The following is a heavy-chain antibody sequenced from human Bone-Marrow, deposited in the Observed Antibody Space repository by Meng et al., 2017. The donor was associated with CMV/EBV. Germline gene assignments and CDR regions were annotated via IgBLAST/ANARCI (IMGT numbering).Heavy chain of an antibody. CDR1: GYTFTSYD. V-gene: IGHV1-8*01. CDR3: ARDRIRRNGFLEWFHTYNWFDS. CDR2: MNPNSGNT. D-gene: IGHD3-3*01. J-gene: IGHJ5*01. Sequence: ASVKVSCKASGYTFTSYDINWVRQATGQGLEWMGWMNPNSGNTGYAQKFQGRVTMTRNTSISTAYMELSSLRSEDTAVYYCARDRIRRNGFLEWFHTYNWFDSWGQGTLVTVSS.